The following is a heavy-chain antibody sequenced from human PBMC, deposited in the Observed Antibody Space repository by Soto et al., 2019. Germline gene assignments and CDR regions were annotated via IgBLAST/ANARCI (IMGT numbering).Heavy chain of an antibody. J-gene: IGHJ6*02. CDR1: GYTFTSYA. CDR3: ARASGLHLYYFGMDV. CDR2: INAGNGNT. V-gene: IGHV1-3*01. D-gene: IGHD3-3*01. Sequence: ASVKVSCKASGYTFTSYAMHWVRQAPGQRLEWMGWINAGNGNTKYSQKFQGRVTITRDTSASTAYMELSSLRSEDTAVYYCARASGLHLYYFGMDVWGQGTTVTVSS.